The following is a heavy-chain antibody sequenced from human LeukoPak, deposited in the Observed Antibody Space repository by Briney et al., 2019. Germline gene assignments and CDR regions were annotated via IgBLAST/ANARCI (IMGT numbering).Heavy chain of an antibody. J-gene: IGHJ4*02. CDR2: TSYSEGT. CDR1: GGSVSRGGYY. D-gene: IGHD1-26*01. Sequence: PSETLSLTCTVSGGSVSRGGYYWNWIRQHPGKGLEWIGFTSYSEGTYYNPSLMSRITISVDRSQNQFSLKMRDVTAADTAVYFCATADWESFYFDSWGLGALVAVSS. CDR3: ATADWESFYFDS. V-gene: IGHV4-31*03.